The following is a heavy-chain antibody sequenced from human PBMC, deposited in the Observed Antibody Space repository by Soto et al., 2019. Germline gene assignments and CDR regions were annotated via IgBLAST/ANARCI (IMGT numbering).Heavy chain of an antibody. J-gene: IGHJ4*02. CDR1: GFTFSSSA. Sequence: EVELLESGGGLVQPGGSRRLSCAASGFTFSSSAMNWVRQAPGKGLEWVSGISDGGRFTYYAESVKGRFTISRDDSKRVLFLQMNSLRAEDTAVYYCAKSGPTNSFDYWGPGSLVTVSS. CDR3: AKSGPTNSFDY. D-gene: IGHD1-26*01. V-gene: IGHV3-23*01. CDR2: ISDGGRFT.